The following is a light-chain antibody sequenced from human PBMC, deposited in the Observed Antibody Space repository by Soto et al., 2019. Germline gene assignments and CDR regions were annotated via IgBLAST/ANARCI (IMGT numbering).Light chain of an antibody. J-gene: IGLJ1*01. CDR1: SSNIGAGYD. Sequence: QSVLTQPPSVSGAPXQXVTISCTGSSSNIGAGYDVHWYQQLPGTAPKLLIYGNSNRPSGVPDRFSGSKSGTSASLAITGLQAEDEADYYCQSYDSSLSGYVFGTGTKVTVL. CDR3: QSYDSSLSGYV. CDR2: GNS. V-gene: IGLV1-40*01.